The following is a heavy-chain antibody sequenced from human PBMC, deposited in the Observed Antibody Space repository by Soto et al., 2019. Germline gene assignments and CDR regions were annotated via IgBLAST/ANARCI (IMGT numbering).Heavy chain of an antibody. Sequence: QVQLVESGGGVVQPGRSLRLSCAASGFTFSSYAMHWVRQAPGKGLEWVAVISYDGSNKYYADSVKGRFTISRDNSKNTLYLQMNSLRAEDTAVYYCARRGTVLSLTTDYWGQGTLVTVSS. J-gene: IGHJ4*02. V-gene: IGHV3-30-3*01. CDR2: ISYDGSNK. CDR1: GFTFSSYA. CDR3: ARRGTVLSLTTDY. D-gene: IGHD1-1*01.